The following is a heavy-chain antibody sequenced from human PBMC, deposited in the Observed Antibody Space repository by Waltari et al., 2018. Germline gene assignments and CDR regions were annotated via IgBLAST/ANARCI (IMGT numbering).Heavy chain of an antibody. CDR1: GGSISNYY. J-gene: IGHJ4*02. CDR3: ARSNGYSGFDY. CDR2: IYTSGST. V-gene: IGHV4-4*07. D-gene: IGHD2-8*01. Sequence: QVQLQESGPGLVKPSETLSLTCTVSGGSISNYYWTWIRQSAGKGLEWVGRIYTSGSTYYNPSLGSRVTMSGDTSKNQLSLKLRSVTAADTAVYYCARSNGYSGFDYWGQGTLVTVSS.